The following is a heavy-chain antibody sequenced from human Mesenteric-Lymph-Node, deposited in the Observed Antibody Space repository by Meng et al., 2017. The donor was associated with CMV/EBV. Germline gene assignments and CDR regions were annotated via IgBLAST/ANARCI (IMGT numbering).Heavy chain of an antibody. Sequence: SGFTVSSNYMSWVRQDPGKGLEWVAMIYSGGNTFYADYVKGRFTISKDNSKNTLYLQMNSLKPEDTALYYCAKNYDLAGGYSGWFDPWGQGTLVTVSS. V-gene: IGHV3-66*02. J-gene: IGHJ5*02. CDR2: IYSGGNT. CDR1: GFTVSSNY. D-gene: IGHD3-3*01. CDR3: AKNYDLAGGYSGWFDP.